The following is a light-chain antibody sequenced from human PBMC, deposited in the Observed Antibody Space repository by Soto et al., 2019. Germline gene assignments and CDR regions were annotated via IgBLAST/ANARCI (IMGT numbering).Light chain of an antibody. V-gene: IGKV3-15*01. CDR1: QSVSSN. CDR2: GAS. CDR3: QQYNNWPPGRT. J-gene: IGKJ1*01. Sequence: EIVMTQSPATLSVSPGERATLSCRASQSVSSNFAWYQQKPGQAPRLLIYGASTRATGIPARFSGSGSGTEFTLTISSLQAEDVAVYYCQQYNNWPPGRTFGQGTKVEIK.